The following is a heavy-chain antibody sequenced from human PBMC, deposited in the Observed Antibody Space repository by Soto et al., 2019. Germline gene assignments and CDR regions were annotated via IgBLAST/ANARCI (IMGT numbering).Heavy chain of an antibody. V-gene: IGHV3-33*01. CDR2: IWHDGSNQ. Sequence: QVQLVESGGGMVQPGRSLRLSCAASGFTFSSYGMQWVRRAPGKGLEWVAVIWHDGSNQYYADSVKGRFTISRDNSNNILYLQLNSLRAEDTAVYYCARERGQIDYWGQGTLVTVSS. CDR3: ARERGQIDY. CDR1: GFTFSSYG. J-gene: IGHJ4*02.